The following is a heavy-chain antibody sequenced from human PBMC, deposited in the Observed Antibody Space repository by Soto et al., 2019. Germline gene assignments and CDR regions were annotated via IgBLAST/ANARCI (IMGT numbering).Heavy chain of an antibody. CDR2: IYGSGDRM. V-gene: IGHV3-23*01. CDR1: GFIFRPYT. D-gene: IGHD1-26*01. Sequence: GGSLRLSCAASGFIFRPYTMNWVRQAPGKGLEWVSGIYGSGDRMFYADSVKGRFTISRDNSKNTLYLQMNSLRAEDTAVYYCARRGSGSYYDYWGQGTLVTVSS. CDR3: ARRGSGSYYDY. J-gene: IGHJ4*02.